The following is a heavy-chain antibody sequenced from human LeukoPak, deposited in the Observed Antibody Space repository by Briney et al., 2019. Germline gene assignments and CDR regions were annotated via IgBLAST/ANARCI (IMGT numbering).Heavy chain of an antibody. CDR2: INSDGSST. CDR1: GFIFSTNW. CDR3: ARARLMNWFDP. D-gene: IGHD2-8*01. Sequence: GGSLRLSCAASGFIFSTNWMHWVRQAPGKGLVWVSRINSDGSSTNYADSVKGRFIISRDNAKNTLYLQMNSLRADDTAVYYCARARLMNWFDPWGLGTLVIVSS. V-gene: IGHV3-74*01. J-gene: IGHJ5*02.